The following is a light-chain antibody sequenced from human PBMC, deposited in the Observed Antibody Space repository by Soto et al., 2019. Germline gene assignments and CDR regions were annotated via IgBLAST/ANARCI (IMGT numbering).Light chain of an antibody. J-gene: IGKJ5*01. CDR1: QTVPSR. CDR3: QQYNNWPFIT. Sequence: EIVLTQSPATLSVSPGEGVTLSCRASQTVPSRIAWYQQKPGQAPRLLIYGASTRATGIPARFSGSGSGTEFTLTISSLQSEDFAVYYCQQYNNWPFITFGQGTRLEIK. CDR2: GAS. V-gene: IGKV3-15*01.